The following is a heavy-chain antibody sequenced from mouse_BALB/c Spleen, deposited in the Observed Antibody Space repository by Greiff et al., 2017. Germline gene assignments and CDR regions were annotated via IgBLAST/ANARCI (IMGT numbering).Heavy chain of an antibody. CDR2: ISYSGST. CDR1: GDSITSGY. CDR3: ARGYYGNYGFAY. Sequence: EVKLMESGPSLVKPSQTLSLTCSVTGDSITSGYWNWIRKFPGNKLEYMGYISYSGSTYYNPSLKSRISITRDTSKNQYYLQLNSVTTEDTATYYCARGYYGNYGFAYWGQGTLVTVSA. D-gene: IGHD2-1*01. J-gene: IGHJ3*01. V-gene: IGHV3-8*02.